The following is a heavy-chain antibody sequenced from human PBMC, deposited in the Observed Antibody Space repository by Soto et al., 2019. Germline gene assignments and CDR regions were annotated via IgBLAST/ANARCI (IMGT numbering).Heavy chain of an antibody. CDR1: GFTFSSYA. CDR3: ARAVPGIVVSDY. V-gene: IGHV3-30-3*01. J-gene: IGHJ4*02. CDR2: ISYDGSNK. Sequence: QVQLVESGGGVVQPGRSLRLSCAASGFTFSSYAMHWVRQAPGKGLEWVAVISYDGSNKYYADSVKGRFTISRDNSKNTLYLQMNSLRAEDTAVYYCARAVPGIVVSDYWGQGTLVTVSS. D-gene: IGHD3-22*01.